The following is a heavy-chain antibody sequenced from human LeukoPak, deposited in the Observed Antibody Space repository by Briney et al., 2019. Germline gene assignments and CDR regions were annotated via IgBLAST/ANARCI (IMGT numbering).Heavy chain of an antibody. CDR2: IIPIIGIA. J-gene: IGHJ4*02. Sequence: SVQSLTKASAGASSSCDYSWGRQPPAQGLEEMGRIIPIIGIANYAQKFQGRVTITADKSTSTAYMELSSLRSEDTAVYYCARIVKDYYDSSGSIDYWGQGTLVTVSS. D-gene: IGHD3-22*01. V-gene: IGHV1-69*04. CDR1: AGASSSCD. CDR3: ARIVKDYYDSSGSIDY.